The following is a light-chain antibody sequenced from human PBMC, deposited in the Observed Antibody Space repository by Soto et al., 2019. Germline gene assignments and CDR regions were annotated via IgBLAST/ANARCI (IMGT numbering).Light chain of an antibody. CDR2: GAS. Sequence: IVMTQSPATLSVSPGDWATLSCRASQSVRTNLAWYQQKPGQAPRLLIYGASTRATGIPDRFSGSGSGTEFTLTISSLQSEDFAVYYCQQYNKWPRTFGQGTKVDIK. CDR3: QQYNKWPRT. V-gene: IGKV3-15*01. CDR1: QSVRTN. J-gene: IGKJ1*01.